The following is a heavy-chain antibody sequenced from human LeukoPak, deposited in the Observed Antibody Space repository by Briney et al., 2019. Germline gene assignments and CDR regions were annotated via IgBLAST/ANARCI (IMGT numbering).Heavy chain of an antibody. V-gene: IGHV4-59*01. D-gene: IGHD1-1*01. CDR1: GGSIRNYY. Sequence: SETLSLTCSVSGGSIRNYYWSWIRQPPGKGLEWIGYVYNSGNTNYNPSLKSRVTISVDTSKNQFSLKLSSVTAADTAVYYCARTSNYWSPYFDYWGQGALVTVSS. CDR3: ARTSNYWSPYFDY. CDR2: VYNSGNT. J-gene: IGHJ4*02.